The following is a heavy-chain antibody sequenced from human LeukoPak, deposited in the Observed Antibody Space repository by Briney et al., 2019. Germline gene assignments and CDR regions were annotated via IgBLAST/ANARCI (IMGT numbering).Heavy chain of an antibody. D-gene: IGHD3/OR15-3a*01. CDR2: ITASGGST. CDR1: GFTFSSYA. CDR3: AKSDHGFWTGYKR. J-gene: IGHJ4*02. Sequence: GGSLRLSCAASGFTFSSYAMSWVRQAPGKGLEWVSAITASGGSTYYVDSVKGRFTISRDNSKNTLFLQMNSPRADDTAVYYCAKSDHGFWTGYKRWGQGTLVTVSS. V-gene: IGHV3-23*01.